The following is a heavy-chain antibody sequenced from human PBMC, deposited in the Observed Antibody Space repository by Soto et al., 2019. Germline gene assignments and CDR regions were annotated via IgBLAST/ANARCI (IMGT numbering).Heavy chain of an antibody. CDR1: GYTFTGYY. CDR2: INPNSGGT. Sequence: GASVKVSCKASGYTFTGYYMHWVRQAPGQGREWMGWINPNSGGTNYAQKFQGRVTMTRDTSISTAYMELSRLRSDDTAVYYCARDRDDSSGYYYVGSDGMDVWGQGTTVTVSS. V-gene: IGHV1-2*02. CDR3: ARDRDDSSGYYYVGSDGMDV. J-gene: IGHJ6*02. D-gene: IGHD3-22*01.